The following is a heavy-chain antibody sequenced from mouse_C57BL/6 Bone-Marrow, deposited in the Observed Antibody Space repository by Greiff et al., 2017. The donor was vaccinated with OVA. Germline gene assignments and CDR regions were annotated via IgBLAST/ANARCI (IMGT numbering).Heavy chain of an antibody. V-gene: IGHV14-3*01. Sequence: DVKLQESVAELVRPGASVKLSCTASGFNIKNTYMHWVKQRPEQGLEWIGRIDPANGNTKYAPKFQGKATITADTSSNTAYLQLSSLTSEDTAIYYCARAYGSSYGYFDVWGTGTTVTVSS. D-gene: IGHD1-1*01. CDR1: GFNIKNTY. CDR3: ARAYGSSYGYFDV. CDR2: IDPANGNT. J-gene: IGHJ1*03.